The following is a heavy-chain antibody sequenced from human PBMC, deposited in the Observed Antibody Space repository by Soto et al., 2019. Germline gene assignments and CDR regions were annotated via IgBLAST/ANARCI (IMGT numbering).Heavy chain of an antibody. CDR1: GFTFSSYA. CDR3: ARDKSHKKWGSGAFDI. J-gene: IGHJ3*02. V-gene: IGHV3-23*01. D-gene: IGHD1-26*01. Sequence: GGSLRLSCAASGFTFSSYAMSWVRQAPGKGLEWVSAISGSGGSTYYADSVKGRFTISRHNSKNTLYLQMNSLRAEDTAVYYCARDKSHKKWGSGAFDIWGQGTMVTVSS. CDR2: ISGSGGST.